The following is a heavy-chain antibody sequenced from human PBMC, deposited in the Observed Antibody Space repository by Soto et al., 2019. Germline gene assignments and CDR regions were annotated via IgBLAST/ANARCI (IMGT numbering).Heavy chain of an antibody. CDR2: IYYSGST. CDR3: ARDVRGGRGNYGMDV. V-gene: IGHV4-31*03. Sequence: SETLSLTCTVSGGSISSGGYYWSWIRQHPGKGLEWIGYIYYSGSTYYNPSLKSRVTISVDTSKNQFSLKLSSVTAADTAVYYCARDVRGGRGNYGMDVWGQGTTVPVPS. J-gene: IGHJ6*02. CDR1: GGSISSGGYY. D-gene: IGHD3-10*02.